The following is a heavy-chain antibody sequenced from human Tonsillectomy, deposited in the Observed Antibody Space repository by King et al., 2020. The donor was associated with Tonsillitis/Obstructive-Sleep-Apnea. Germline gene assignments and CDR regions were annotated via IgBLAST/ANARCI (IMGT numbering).Heavy chain of an antibody. CDR3: ARGRGSSGWPFVY. CDR2: IKQDGSEK. CDR1: GFIFSSYW. J-gene: IGHJ4*02. Sequence: QLVQSGGGLVQPGGSLRLSCAASGFIFSSYWMSWVRQAPGKGLEWVTNIKQDGSEKYYVDSVKGRFTISRDNAKNSLYLQINSLRAEDTAVNYCARGRGSSGWPFVYWGQGTLVTVSS. V-gene: IGHV3-7*03. D-gene: IGHD6-19*01.